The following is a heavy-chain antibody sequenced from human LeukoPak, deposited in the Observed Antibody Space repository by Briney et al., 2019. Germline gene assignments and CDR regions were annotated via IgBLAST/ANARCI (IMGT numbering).Heavy chain of an antibody. CDR2: ISWESVSI. Sequence: GGSLRLSCAASGFAFYAYAMPWVRHAPGKGLEWVSGISWESVSIGYADSVQGRFTISRDNAKNSLYLQMNSLRAEDTALYYCAKDMSSGSYYDAFDMWGQGTMVTVSS. J-gene: IGHJ3*02. V-gene: IGHV3-9*01. D-gene: IGHD3-10*01. CDR1: GFAFYAYA. CDR3: AKDMSSGSYYDAFDM.